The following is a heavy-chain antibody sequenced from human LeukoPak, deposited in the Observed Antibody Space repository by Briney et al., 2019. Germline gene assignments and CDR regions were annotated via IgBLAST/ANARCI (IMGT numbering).Heavy chain of an antibody. CDR3: ARGYYDSSGLTHSDAFDI. CDR2: FYSGGST. Sequence: GGSLRLSCAASGFTVSSNYMSWVRQAPGKGLEWVSVFYSGGSTYYADSVKGRFTISRDNSKNTLYLQMNSLRAEDTAVYYCARGYYDSSGLTHSDAFDIWGQGTMVTVSS. CDR1: GFTVSSNY. J-gene: IGHJ3*02. V-gene: IGHV3-53*01. D-gene: IGHD3-22*01.